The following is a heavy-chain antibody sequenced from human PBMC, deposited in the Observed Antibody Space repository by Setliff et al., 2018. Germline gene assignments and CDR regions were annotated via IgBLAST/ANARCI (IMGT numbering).Heavy chain of an antibody. D-gene: IGHD3-16*02. Sequence: ASVKVSCKASGYTFTAYYMHWVRQAPGQGLEWMGWINPGSGATNLAQRFQGRVTMTRDASINTAFMHLSSLKSDDMAVYYCAREPYEYIWGSYRSPYFDHWGQGALVTVSS. V-gene: IGHV1-2*02. J-gene: IGHJ4*02. CDR1: GYTFTAYY. CDR2: INPGSGAT. CDR3: AREPYEYIWGSYRSPYFDH.